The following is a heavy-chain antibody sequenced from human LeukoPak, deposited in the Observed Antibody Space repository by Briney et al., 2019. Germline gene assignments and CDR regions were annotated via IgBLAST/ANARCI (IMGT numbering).Heavy chain of an antibody. CDR3: ARGDSRKNAFDI. CDR2: IYYSGST. V-gene: IGHV4-59*01. D-gene: IGHD6-13*01. J-gene: IGHJ3*02. Sequence: SETLSLTCTVSGGSISSYYWSWIRQPPGKGLEWIGYIYYSGSTNYNPSLKSRVTISVDTSKNQFSLKLSSVTAADTAVYYCARGDSRKNAFDIWGKGQWSPSLQ. CDR1: GGSISSYY.